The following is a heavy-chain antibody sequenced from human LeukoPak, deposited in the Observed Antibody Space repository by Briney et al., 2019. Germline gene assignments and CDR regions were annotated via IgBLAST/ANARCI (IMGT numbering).Heavy chain of an antibody. D-gene: IGHD2-2*01. V-gene: IGHV1-8*01. CDR3: ARVVPAVGDAFDI. Sequence: ASVKVSCKASGYTFTSYDINWVRQATGQGLEWMGWMNPNSGNTGYARKFQGRVTMTRNTSISTAYMELSSLRSEDTALYYCARVVPAVGDAFDIWGQGTIVTVSS. CDR1: GYTFTSYD. CDR2: MNPNSGNT. J-gene: IGHJ3*02.